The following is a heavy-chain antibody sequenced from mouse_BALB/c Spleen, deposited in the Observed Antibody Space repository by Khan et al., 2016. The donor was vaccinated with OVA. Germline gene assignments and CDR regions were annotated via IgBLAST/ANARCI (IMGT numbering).Heavy chain of an antibody. V-gene: IGHV1-7*01. CDR1: GYTFTTYW. CDR3: TRDRIDY. J-gene: IGHJ2*01. Sequence: VKLQESGAELAKPGASVKMSCKASGYTFTTYWMPWVKQRPGQGLEWIGYINPTSGYTDYNERFKDKATLSADKSSSTAYMQLSSLTSEDSAVYYCTRDRIDYWGQGTTLTVSS. CDR2: INPTSGYT.